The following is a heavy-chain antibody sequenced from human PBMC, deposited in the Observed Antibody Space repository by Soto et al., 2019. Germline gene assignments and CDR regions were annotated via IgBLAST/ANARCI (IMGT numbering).Heavy chain of an antibody. CDR1: GYTFTSYG. Sequence: GASVKVSCKASGYTFTSYGISWVRQAPGQGLEWMGWISAYNGNTNYAQKLQGRVTMTTDTSTSTAYMELRSLRSDDTAVYYCDRDDGSGITQCDYYYGMDVWGQGTTVTVSS. D-gene: IGHD3-10*01. J-gene: IGHJ6*02. CDR3: DRDDGSGITQCDYYYGMDV. CDR2: ISAYNGNT. V-gene: IGHV1-18*04.